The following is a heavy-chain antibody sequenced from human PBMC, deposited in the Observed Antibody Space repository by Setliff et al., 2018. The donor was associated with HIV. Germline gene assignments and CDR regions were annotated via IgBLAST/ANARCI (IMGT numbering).Heavy chain of an antibody. V-gene: IGHV6-1*01. D-gene: IGHD6-19*01. J-gene: IGHJ4*02. CDR3: ARGSYGSVLL. CDR1: GDSVSSNNAA. Sequence: SQTLSLTCAISGDSVSSNNAAWNWIRQSPLRGLEWLGRTHFRSKWYFDYAVSVKSRIIINPDTSKNQFSLHLNSVTPEDTAVYYCARGSYGSVLLWGQGTLVTVSS. CDR2: THFRSKWYF.